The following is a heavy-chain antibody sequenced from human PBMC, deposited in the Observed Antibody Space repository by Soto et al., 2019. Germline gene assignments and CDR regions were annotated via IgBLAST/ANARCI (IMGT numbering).Heavy chain of an antibody. CDR2: ISAYNGNT. V-gene: IGHV1-18*01. J-gene: IGHJ3*02. D-gene: IGHD3-9*01. CDR3: ARVEAVLRYVDWLSNDQGAFDI. CDR1: GYTFTSYG. Sequence: GASVKVSCKASGYTFTSYGISWVRQAPGQGLEWMGWISAYNGNTNYAQKLQGRVTMTTDTSTSTAYMELRSLRSDDTAVYYCARVEAVLRYVDWLSNDQGAFDIWGQGTMVTVSS.